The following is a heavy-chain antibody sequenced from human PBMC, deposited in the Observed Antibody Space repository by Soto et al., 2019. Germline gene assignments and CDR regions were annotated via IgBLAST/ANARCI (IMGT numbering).Heavy chain of an antibody. V-gene: IGHV4-4*09. CDR1: GDSINNFY. CDR2: IYANGNT. J-gene: IGHJ4*02. Sequence: QVQLQESGPGLVKPSETLSLICTVSGDSINNFYWSWIRQSPGKGLEWIAYIYANGNTNHDPSLMRRVAISTDTSRSQFSLNLTAVTAADTAVYFCARGRSNGAFDSWGQGALVTVSS. D-gene: IGHD1-26*01. CDR3: ARGRSNGAFDS.